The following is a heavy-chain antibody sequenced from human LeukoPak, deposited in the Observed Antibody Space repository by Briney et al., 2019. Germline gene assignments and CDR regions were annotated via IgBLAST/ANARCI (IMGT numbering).Heavy chain of an antibody. CDR2: IRYDGSNK. Sequence: PGGSLRLSCAASGFTFSSYGMHWVRQAPGKGLEWVAFIRYDGSNKYYADSVKGRFTISRDNSKNTLYLQMNSLRAEDTAVYYCAKVRPYCSSTSCFYYCYYMDVWGKGTTVTVSS. CDR1: GFTFSSYG. V-gene: IGHV3-30*02. D-gene: IGHD2-2*01. J-gene: IGHJ6*03. CDR3: AKVRPYCSSTSCFYYCYYMDV.